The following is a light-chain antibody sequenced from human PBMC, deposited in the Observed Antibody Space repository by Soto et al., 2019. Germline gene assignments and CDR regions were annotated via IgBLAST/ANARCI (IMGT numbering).Light chain of an antibody. CDR2: GAS. CDR1: QSVGSN. Sequence: EIVMTQSPATLSVSPGERATLSCRASQSVGSNLAWYQQKPGQAPRLLMYGASTRATGVPARFSGSGSGAEFTLTISSLQSEDFAVYYCQQYNGRPPWTFGQGTKVEIE. V-gene: IGKV3-15*01. CDR3: QQYNGRPPWT. J-gene: IGKJ1*01.